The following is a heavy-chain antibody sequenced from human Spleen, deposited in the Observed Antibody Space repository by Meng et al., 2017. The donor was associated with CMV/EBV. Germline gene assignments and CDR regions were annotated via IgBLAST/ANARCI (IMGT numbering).Heavy chain of an antibody. J-gene: IGHJ6*02. V-gene: IGHV1-69*05. CDR3: ARDGPFINYYGSGSYPVKYYGMDV. D-gene: IGHD3-10*01. CDR2: IIPIFGTA. Sequence: SVKVSCKASGGTFSSYAISWVRQAPGQGLERMGGIIPIFGTANYAQKFQGRVTITTDESTSTAYMELSSLRSEDTAVYYCARDGPFINYYGSGSYPVKYYGMDVWGQGTTVTVSS. CDR1: GGTFSSYA.